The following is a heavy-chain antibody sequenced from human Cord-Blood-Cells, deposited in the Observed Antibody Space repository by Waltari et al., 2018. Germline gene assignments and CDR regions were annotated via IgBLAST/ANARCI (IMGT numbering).Heavy chain of an antibody. CDR2: INHSGST. Sequence: QVQLQQWGAGLLKPSETLSLTCAVYGGSFSGYYWSWIRQPPGKGLEWIGEINHSGSTNYNPSLKCRVTISVDTSKNQFSLKLSSVTAADTAVYYCARGLNDAFDIWGQGTMVTVSS. V-gene: IGHV4-34*01. CDR1: GGSFSGYY. CDR3: ARGLNDAFDI. J-gene: IGHJ3*02.